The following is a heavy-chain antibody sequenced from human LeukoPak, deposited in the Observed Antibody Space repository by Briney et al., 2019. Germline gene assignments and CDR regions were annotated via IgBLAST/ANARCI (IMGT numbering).Heavy chain of an antibody. D-gene: IGHD2-8*01. CDR3: ARVQGHPPNGLDI. J-gene: IGHJ3*02. V-gene: IGHV3-74*01. CDR2: INSDGSST. Sequence: GGSLRLSCAASGFTFSSYWMSWVRQAPGKGLVWVSRINSDGSSTSYADSVKGRFTISRDNAKNTLYLQMNSLRAEDTAVYYCARVQGHPPNGLDIWGQGTMVTVSS. CDR1: GFTFSSYW.